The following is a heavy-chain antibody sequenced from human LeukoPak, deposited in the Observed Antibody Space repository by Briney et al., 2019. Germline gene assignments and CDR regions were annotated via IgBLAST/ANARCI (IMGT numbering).Heavy chain of an antibody. J-gene: IGHJ4*02. D-gene: IGHD1-26*01. CDR2: ISANNGNT. CDR1: GYTFTIYG. V-gene: IGHV1-18*01. Sequence: GASVTVSFKASGYTFTIYGISWVRQAPGQGLEWMGWISANNGNTNYAQNLQGRVTMTTDTSTSKVYMELRSLRSDDTAVYYCARDGGSYPLDYWGQGTLVTVSS. CDR3: ARDGGSYPLDY.